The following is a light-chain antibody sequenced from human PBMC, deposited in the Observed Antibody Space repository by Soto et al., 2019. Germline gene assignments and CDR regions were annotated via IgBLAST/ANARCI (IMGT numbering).Light chain of an antibody. J-gene: IGKJ5*01. CDR3: QQRSNWPPT. V-gene: IGKV3-11*01. CDR2: DAS. CDR1: QSVSSY. Sequence: EIGMTQSPATLSVSAGERATLSCRASQSVSSYLACYQQKPGQAPRLLIYDASNRATGIPARFSGSGSGTDFTLTISSLEPEDFAVYYCQQRSNWPPTFGQGTLPEIK.